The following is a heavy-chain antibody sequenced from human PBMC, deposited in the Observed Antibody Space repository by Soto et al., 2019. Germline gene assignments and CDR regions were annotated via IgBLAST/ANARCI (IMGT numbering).Heavy chain of an antibody. Sequence: QVQLQESGPGLVKPSETLSLTCTVSGGSVSSGSYYWSWIRQPPGKGLEWIGYIYYSGSTNYNPSLKSRVTISVDTSKNQFSLKLRSVTAADTAVYYCARESRDYYDSSGYYDDAFDIWGQGTMVTVSS. D-gene: IGHD3-22*01. CDR1: GGSVSSGSYY. CDR3: ARESRDYYDSSGYYDDAFDI. CDR2: IYYSGST. V-gene: IGHV4-61*01. J-gene: IGHJ3*02.